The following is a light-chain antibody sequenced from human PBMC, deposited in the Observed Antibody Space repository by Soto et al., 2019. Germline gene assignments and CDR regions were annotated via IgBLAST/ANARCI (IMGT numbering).Light chain of an antibody. CDR1: SSDVGGYNF. CDR3: RSFGGGNPVL. V-gene: IGLV2-8*01. CDR2: EVS. J-gene: IGLJ3*02. Sequence: QSALTQPPSASGSPGQSVTISCTGTSSDVGGYNFVSWYQQHPGKVPKPMIYEVSKRPSGVPDRFSGSKSGNTASLTVSGLQAGAAADYYCRSFGGGNPVLFGGGTKLTVL.